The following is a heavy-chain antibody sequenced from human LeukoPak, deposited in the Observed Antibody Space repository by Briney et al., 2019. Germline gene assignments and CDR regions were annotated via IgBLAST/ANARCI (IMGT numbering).Heavy chain of an antibody. D-gene: IGHD3-3*01. CDR2: ITSSGRYI. Sequence: GGSLRLSCAASDFTFSSYSMNWVRQAPGKGLEWVSSITSSGRYIYYADSVKGRFTISRDNSENSLYLQMNSLRAEDTAVYYCARGGYNFWGDYYYYYMDVWGKGTTVTVSS. CDR3: ARGGYNFWGDYYYYYMDV. J-gene: IGHJ6*03. V-gene: IGHV3-21*01. CDR1: DFTFSSYS.